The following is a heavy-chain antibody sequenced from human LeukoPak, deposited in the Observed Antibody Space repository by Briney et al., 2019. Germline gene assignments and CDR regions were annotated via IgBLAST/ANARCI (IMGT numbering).Heavy chain of an antibody. CDR2: IYYSGST. J-gene: IGHJ1*01. CDR3: VTARAYCSSTSCSVKYFQH. V-gene: IGHV4-59*08. CDR1: GGSISSHY. Sequence: SETLSLTCTVSGGSISSHYWSWIRQPPGKGLEWIGYIYYSGSTNYNPSLKSRVTISVDTSKNQFSLKLSSVTAADTAVYYCVTARAYCSSTSCSVKYFQHWGQGTLVTVSS. D-gene: IGHD2-2*01.